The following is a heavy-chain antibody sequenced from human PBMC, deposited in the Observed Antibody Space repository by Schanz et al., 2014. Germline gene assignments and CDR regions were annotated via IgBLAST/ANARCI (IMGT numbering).Heavy chain of an antibody. Sequence: QVQLVESGGGVVQPGGSLRLSCAASGFTFSSYGMHWVRQAPGKGLEWVAFIRYDGSNKYYADSVKGRFTISRDNSKNTLYLQMNSLRAEDTAVYYCARGRRVERGVGANYFDYWGLGTLVSVSS. CDR3: ARGRRVERGVGANYFDY. CDR2: IRYDGSNK. J-gene: IGHJ4*02. V-gene: IGHV3-30*02. D-gene: IGHD1-26*01. CDR1: GFTFSSYG.